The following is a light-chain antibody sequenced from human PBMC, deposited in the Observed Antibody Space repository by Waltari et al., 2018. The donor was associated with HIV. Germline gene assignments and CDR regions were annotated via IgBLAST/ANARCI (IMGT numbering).Light chain of an antibody. J-gene: IGKJ4*01. CDR1: QTMNNF. Sequence: DIQMTQSPSSVSASVGDTVTISCRASQTMNNFVNWFQQKPGEAPKLLSYVASTLQRGVPSRFSGSGSGTDFTLTISSLQPEDFATYYCQQTFRSPLTFGGGTKVEIK. V-gene: IGKV1-39*01. CDR2: VAS. CDR3: QQTFRSPLT.